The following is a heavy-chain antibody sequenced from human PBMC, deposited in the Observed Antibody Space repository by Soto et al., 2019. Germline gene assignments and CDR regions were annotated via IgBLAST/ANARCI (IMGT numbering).Heavy chain of an antibody. CDR3: ARGLSASPSSSWYFDL. Sequence: ESGGGLVQPGGSLRLSCAASGFSFRSYDMHWVRQATGKGLEWVSAIGTAGDTYYPGSVKGRFTISRENAKNSLYLQMNSLRAGDTAVYYCARGLSASPSSSWYFDLWGRGTLVTVSS. J-gene: IGHJ2*01. V-gene: IGHV3-13*01. D-gene: IGHD2-21*01. CDR1: GFSFRSYD. CDR2: IGTAGDT.